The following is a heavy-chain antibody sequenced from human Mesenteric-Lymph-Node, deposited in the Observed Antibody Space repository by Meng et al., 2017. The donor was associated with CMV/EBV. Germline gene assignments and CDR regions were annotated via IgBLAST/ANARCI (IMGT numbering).Heavy chain of an antibody. V-gene: IGHV4-38-2*02. Sequence: SETLSLTCTVSGYSISSGYYWGWIRQPPGKGLEWIGEINHSGSTNYNPSLKSRVTISVDTSKNQFSLKLSSVTAADTAVYHCARTSYRDSSPDNYYYGMDVWGQGTTVTVSS. CDR2: INHSGST. J-gene: IGHJ6*02. D-gene: IGHD6-6*01. CDR1: GYSISSGYY. CDR3: ARTSYRDSSPDNYYYGMDV.